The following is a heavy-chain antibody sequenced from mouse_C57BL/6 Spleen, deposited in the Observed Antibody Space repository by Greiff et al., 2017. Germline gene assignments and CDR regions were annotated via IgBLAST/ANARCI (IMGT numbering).Heavy chain of an antibody. V-gene: IGHV14-4*01. CDR2: IDPENGDT. Sequence: VQLQQSGAELVRPGASVKLSCTASGFNIKDAYMHWVKQRPEQGLEWIGWIDPENGDTEYALKFQGKATITADTSSNTAYLQLSSLTSEDTAVYYCTAYYKGYWGQGTTLTVSS. J-gene: IGHJ2*01. CDR3: TAYYKGY. CDR1: GFNIKDAY. D-gene: IGHD1-1*01.